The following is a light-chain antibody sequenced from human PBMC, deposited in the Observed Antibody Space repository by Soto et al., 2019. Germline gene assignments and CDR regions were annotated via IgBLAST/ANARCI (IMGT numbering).Light chain of an antibody. CDR2: RAS. Sequence: ELVMTQSPPTLSVSPGERATLSCRARQSSTTNVAWFQQKPCQAPSLLIFRASVMGSGVPARVSGSGSGTEFTLTLSSLQPEDFAVYFCQQWKNWPNTFGHGTQ. J-gene: IGKJ1*01. CDR1: QSSTTN. V-gene: IGKV3-15*01. CDR3: QQWKNWPNT.